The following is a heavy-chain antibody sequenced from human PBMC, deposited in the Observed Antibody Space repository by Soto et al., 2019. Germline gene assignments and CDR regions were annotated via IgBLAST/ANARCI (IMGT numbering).Heavy chain of an antibody. D-gene: IGHD4-4*01. CDR1: GFTFSSYA. V-gene: IGHV3-30-3*01. CDR3: ARGGSVTTMFLTAYYYYYGMDV. Sequence: QVQLVESGGGVVQPGRSLRLSCAASGFTFSSYAMHWVRQAPGKGLEWVAVISYDGSNKYYADSVKGRFTISRDNSKSMVLLEMISLRAEDTAVYYCARGGSVTTMFLTAYYYYYGMDVWGQGTTVTVSS. J-gene: IGHJ6*02. CDR2: ISYDGSNK.